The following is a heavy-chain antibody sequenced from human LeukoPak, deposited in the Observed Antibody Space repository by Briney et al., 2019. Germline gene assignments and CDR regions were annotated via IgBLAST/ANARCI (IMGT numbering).Heavy chain of an antibody. D-gene: IGHD6-13*01. CDR2: IRYDGSNK. J-gene: IGHJ4*02. CDR3: ARRGDSSWYLFDY. V-gene: IGHV3-30*02. CDR1: GFTFSSYG. Sequence: GGSLRLSCAASGFTFSSYGMHWVRQAPGKGLEWVAFIRYDGSNKYYADSVKGRFTISRDNSKNTLYLQMNSLRAEDTAVYYCARRGDSSWYLFDYWGQGTLVTVSS.